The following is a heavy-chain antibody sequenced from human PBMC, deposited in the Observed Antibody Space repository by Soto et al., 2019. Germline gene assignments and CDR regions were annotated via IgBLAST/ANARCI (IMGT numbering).Heavy chain of an antibody. CDR2: IYYSGST. D-gene: IGHD7-27*01. CDR1: GGSVSSGSYY. Sequence: PSETLSLTCTVSGGSVSSGSYYWSWIRQPPGKGLEWIGYIYYSGSTNYNPSLKSRVTISVDTSKNQFSLKLSPVTAADTAVYYCARDREGMGTYYYYGMDVWGQGTTVTVSS. V-gene: IGHV4-61*01. J-gene: IGHJ6*02. CDR3: ARDREGMGTYYYYGMDV.